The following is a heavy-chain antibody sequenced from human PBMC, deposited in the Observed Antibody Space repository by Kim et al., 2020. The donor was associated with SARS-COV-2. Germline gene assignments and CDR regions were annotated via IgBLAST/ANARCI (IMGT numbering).Heavy chain of an antibody. CDR1: GYSFTSYW. V-gene: IGHV5-10-1*01. Sequence: GESLKISCEGSGYSFTSYWISWVRQMPGKGLEWMGRIDPSDSYTNYSPSFQGHVTISADKSISTAYLQWSSLKASDTAMYYCARPPYYYDSSGYDAFDIWGQGTMVTVSS. D-gene: IGHD3-22*01. J-gene: IGHJ3*02. CDR2: IDPSDSYT. CDR3: ARPPYYYDSSGYDAFDI.